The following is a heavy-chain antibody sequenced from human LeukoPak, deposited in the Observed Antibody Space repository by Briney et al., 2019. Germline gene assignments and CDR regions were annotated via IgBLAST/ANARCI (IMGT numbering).Heavy chain of an antibody. CDR2: IYYSGST. V-gene: IGHV4-59*01. CDR3: ARAVAVAGFPTAWFDP. D-gene: IGHD6-19*01. CDR1: GGSISSYY. Sequence: SETLSLTCTVSGGSISSYYWSWIRQPPGKGLEWIGYIYYSGSTNYNPSLKSRVTISVDTSKNQFSLKLSSMTAADMAVYYCARAVAVAGFPTAWFDPWGQGTLVTVSS. J-gene: IGHJ5*02.